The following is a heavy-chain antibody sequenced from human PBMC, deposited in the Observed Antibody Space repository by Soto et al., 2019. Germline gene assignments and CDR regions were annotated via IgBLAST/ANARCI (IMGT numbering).Heavy chain of an antibody. CDR2: INGRGNYI. D-gene: IGHD1-26*01. J-gene: IGHJ4*02. CDR1: GFTFSTYT. Sequence: GGSLRLSCASSGFTFSTYTMNWVRQAPGKELEWVSSINGRGNYIYYADSVKGRLTISRDNAKNSLYLQMDRLRAEDTALYYCVREDGIVGANSAFDYWGLGALVTVSS. V-gene: IGHV3-21*01. CDR3: VREDGIVGANSAFDY.